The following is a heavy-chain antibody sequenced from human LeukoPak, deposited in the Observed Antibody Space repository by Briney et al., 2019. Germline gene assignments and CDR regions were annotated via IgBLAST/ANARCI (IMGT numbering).Heavy chain of an antibody. J-gene: IGHJ3*02. CDR3: ARDVEMATINAFDI. D-gene: IGHD5-24*01. CDR1: GGTFSIYA. V-gene: IGHV1-69*01. Sequence: SVKVSCKASGGTFSIYAINWVRQAPGQGLEWMGGIIPIFGTANYAQKFQGRVTITADESTSTAYMELSSLRSADTAVYFCARDVEMATINAFDIWGQGTMVTVSS. CDR2: IIPIFGTA.